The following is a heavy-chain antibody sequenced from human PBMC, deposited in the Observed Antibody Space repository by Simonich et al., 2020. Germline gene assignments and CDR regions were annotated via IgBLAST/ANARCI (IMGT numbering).Heavy chain of an antibody. CDR1: GFTFSSYG. V-gene: IGHV3-33*01. CDR2: IWYDGSNK. CDR3: ARDRYCSGGSCYYFDY. D-gene: IGHD2-15*01. Sequence: QVQLVESGGGVVQPGRSLRLSCAASGFTFSSYGMHWAPQAPGKGLEWVAVIWYDGSNKYYADSVKGRFTISRDNFKNTLYLQMNSLRAEDTAVYYCARDRYCSGGSCYYFDYWGQGTLVTVSS. J-gene: IGHJ4*02.